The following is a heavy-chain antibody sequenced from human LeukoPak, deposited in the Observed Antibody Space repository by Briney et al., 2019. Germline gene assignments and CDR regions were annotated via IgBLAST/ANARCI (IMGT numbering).Heavy chain of an antibody. J-gene: IGHJ4*02. Sequence: ASVKVSCKTSGYTFNSYGVTLVRQAPGQGLEWMGWISSHVGNTNYSHRFMGRGPMTKYTSTSQAYMYLRIFRSDDKDVYLFLGTYFDASDYYDFWGQGTLVTVSS. D-gene: IGHD3-22*01. CDR2: ISSHVGNT. V-gene: IGHV1-18*01. CDR3: LGTYFDASDYYDF. CDR1: GYTFNSYG.